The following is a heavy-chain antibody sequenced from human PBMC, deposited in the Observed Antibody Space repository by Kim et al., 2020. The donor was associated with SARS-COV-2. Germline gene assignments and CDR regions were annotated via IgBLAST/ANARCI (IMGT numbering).Heavy chain of an antibody. CDR1: GFTFSSNW. Sequence: GGSLRLSCAASGFTFSSNWMSWVRQAPGKGLEWVSSMKEEGSEKYSVDSVKGRFIISRDNAKNSLYLQMNSLRVEDTAVYFCTKGGRGDVWGQGTTVTVSS. D-gene: IGHD3-16*01. V-gene: IGHV3-7*01. CDR3: TKGGRGDV. CDR2: MKEEGSEK. J-gene: IGHJ6*02.